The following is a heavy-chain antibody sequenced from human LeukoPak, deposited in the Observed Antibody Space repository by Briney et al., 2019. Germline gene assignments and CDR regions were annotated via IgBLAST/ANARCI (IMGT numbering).Heavy chain of an antibody. D-gene: IGHD3-22*01. CDR3: ARVPYYYDSSGAFDV. CDR2: IYYRGST. CDR1: GGSISSYY. Sequence: SETLSLTCTVSGGSISSYYWSWIRQPPGKGLEWIGYIYYRGSTSYNPSLKSRVTISVDTSKNQFSLKLSSVTAAVTAVYFCARVPYYYDSSGAFDVWGLGTMVTVSS. J-gene: IGHJ3*01. V-gene: IGHV4-59*01.